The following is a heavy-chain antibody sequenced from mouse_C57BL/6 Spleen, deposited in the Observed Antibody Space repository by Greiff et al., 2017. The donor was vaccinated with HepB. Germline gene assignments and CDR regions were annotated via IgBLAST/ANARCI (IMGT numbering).Heavy chain of an antibody. J-gene: IGHJ4*01. CDR1: GFNIKDDY. CDR2: IDPENGDT. Sequence: VQLQQSGAELVRPGASVKLSCTASGFNIKDDYMHWVKQRPEQGLEWIGWIDPENGDTEYASKFQGKATITADTSSNTAYLQLSSLTSEDTAVYYCTITPRLTHSSYYYAMDYWGQGTSVTVSS. D-gene: IGHD1-2*01. V-gene: IGHV14-4*01. CDR3: TITPRLTHSSYYYAMDY.